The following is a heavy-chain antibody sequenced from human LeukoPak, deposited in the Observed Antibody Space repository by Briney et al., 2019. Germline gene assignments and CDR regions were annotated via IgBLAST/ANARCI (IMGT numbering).Heavy chain of an antibody. Sequence: SETLSLTCTVSGGSISSSSYYWGWIRQPPGKGLELIGSIYYSGSTYYNPSLKSRVTISVDTSKNQFSLKLSSVTAADTAVYYCARGIAIVGATHLDYWGQGTLVTVSS. CDR2: IYYSGST. J-gene: IGHJ4*02. V-gene: IGHV4-39*07. D-gene: IGHD1-26*01. CDR1: GGSISSSSYY. CDR3: ARGIAIVGATHLDY.